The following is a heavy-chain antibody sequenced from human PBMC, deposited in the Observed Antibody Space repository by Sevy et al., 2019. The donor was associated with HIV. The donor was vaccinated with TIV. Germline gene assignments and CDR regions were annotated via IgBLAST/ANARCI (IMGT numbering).Heavy chain of an antibody. Sequence: GGSLRLSCAASGFTVNSNYMTWVRQAPGKGLEGVSVIHSDDTTYHADSVKDRFTISRDNFKNTLYFHMSSLRAEDTAVYYCARGKSGYGYALNYWGQGTLVTVSS. D-gene: IGHD5-18*01. V-gene: IGHV3-66*01. CDR1: GFTVNSNY. CDR2: IHSDDTT. J-gene: IGHJ4*02. CDR3: ARGKSGYGYALNY.